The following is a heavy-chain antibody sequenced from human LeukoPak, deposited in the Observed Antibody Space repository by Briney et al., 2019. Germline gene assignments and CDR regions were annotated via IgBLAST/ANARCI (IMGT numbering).Heavy chain of an antibody. Sequence: SETLSLTCTVSGGSISGYFWTWVRQPPGKGLEWIGYIYYTGSTNYNPSLKSRVTISVDTSKNQFSLRLSSVTAADTAVYYCARVPYYDFWSGSFYYGMDVWGQGTTVTVSS. CDR3: ARVPYYDFWSGSFYYGMDV. V-gene: IGHV4-59*01. CDR1: GGSISGYF. J-gene: IGHJ6*02. D-gene: IGHD3-3*01. CDR2: IYYTGST.